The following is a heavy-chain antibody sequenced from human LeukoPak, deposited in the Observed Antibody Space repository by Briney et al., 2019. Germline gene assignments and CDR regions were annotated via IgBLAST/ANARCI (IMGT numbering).Heavy chain of an antibody. CDR2: IKSKTDGGTT. CDR3: STTYYYDSSEGY. D-gene: IGHD3-22*01. J-gene: IGHJ4*02. CDR1: GFTFSNAW. Sequence: GGSLRLSCAASGFTFSNAWMNWVRQAPGKGLEWVGRIKSKTDGGTTDYAAPVKGRFTISRDDSKNTLYLQMNSLKTEYTAVYYCSTTYYYDSSEGYWGQGTLVTVSS. V-gene: IGHV3-15*07.